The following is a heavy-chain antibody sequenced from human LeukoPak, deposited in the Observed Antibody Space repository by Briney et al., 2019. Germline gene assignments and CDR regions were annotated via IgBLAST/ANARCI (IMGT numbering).Heavy chain of an antibody. Sequence: PGGSLRLSCAASGFTFSSYGMSWVRQAPGKGLEWVANIKQDGNEKYYVDSVKGRFTISRDNAKNSLYLQMNSLRAEDTAVYYCTREYYYGSGSYYNGYWGQGTLVTVSS. D-gene: IGHD3-10*01. V-gene: IGHV3-7*04. CDR3: TREYYYGSGSYYNGY. J-gene: IGHJ4*02. CDR2: IKQDGNEK. CDR1: GFTFSSYG.